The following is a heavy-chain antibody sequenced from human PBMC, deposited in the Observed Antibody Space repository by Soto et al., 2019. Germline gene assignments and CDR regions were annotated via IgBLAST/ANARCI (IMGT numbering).Heavy chain of an antibody. CDR1: GGTFSTNT. J-gene: IGHJ4*02. CDR3: ARQFDSDTSGYYYAY. Sequence: GASVKVSCKASGGTFSTNTISWVRQAPGQGLEWMGGIMPIFGSANYAQKFQGRVTITADEYTRTVYMELSRLRSEDTAVYYCARQFDSDTSGYYYAYWGQGTLVTVS. V-gene: IGHV1-69*13. D-gene: IGHD3-22*01. CDR2: IMPIFGSA.